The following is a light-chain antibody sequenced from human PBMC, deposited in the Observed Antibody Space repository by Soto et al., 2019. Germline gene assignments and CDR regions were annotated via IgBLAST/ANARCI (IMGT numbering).Light chain of an antibody. CDR3: CSYAGSSTFYV. CDR2: DVY. CDR1: SSDVGGYGY. J-gene: IGLJ1*01. Sequence: QSALTQPRSVSGSHGQSVTISCTGTSSDVGGYGYVSWYQQHPGKAPKLMIYDVYNRPSGVPDRFSGSKSGNTASLTISGLQAEDSAVYSCCSYAGSSTFYVFGTGTKVTVL. V-gene: IGLV2-11*01.